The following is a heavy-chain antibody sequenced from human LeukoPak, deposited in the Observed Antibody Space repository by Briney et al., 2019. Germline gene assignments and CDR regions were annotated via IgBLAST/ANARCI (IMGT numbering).Heavy chain of an antibody. V-gene: IGHV1-2*02. J-gene: IGHJ4*02. CDR1: GYPFTGYY. D-gene: IGHD1-7*01. Sequence: ASVKVSCKASGYPFTGYYMHWVRQAPGQGLEWMGWINPNSGGTNYAQKFQGRVTMTRDTSISTAYMELSRLRSDDTAVYYCARGSPPTGTTVGYWGQGNLVTVSS. CDR3: ARGSPPTGTTVGY. CDR2: INPNSGGT.